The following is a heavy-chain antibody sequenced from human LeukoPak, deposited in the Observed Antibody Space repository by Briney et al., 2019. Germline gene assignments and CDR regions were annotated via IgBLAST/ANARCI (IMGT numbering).Heavy chain of an antibody. Sequence: KPSETLSLTCTVSGGSISSYYWSWIRQPPGKGLEWIGYIYYSGSTNYNPSLKSRVTISVDTSKNPFSLKLSCVTAADTAVYYCARGTTVTYYFDYWGGGTLVTVSS. CDR1: GGSISSYY. V-gene: IGHV4-59*08. D-gene: IGHD4-17*01. J-gene: IGHJ4*02. CDR2: IYYSGST. CDR3: ARGTTVTYYFDY.